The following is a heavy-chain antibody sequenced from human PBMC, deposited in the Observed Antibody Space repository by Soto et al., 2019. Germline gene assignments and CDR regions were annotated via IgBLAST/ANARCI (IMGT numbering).Heavy chain of an antibody. CDR3: ATYPRPYKWTDI. D-gene: IGHD1-20*01. CDR1: GGALTSYP. J-gene: IGHJ4*02. CDR2: IDPIVDTS. V-gene: IGHV1-69*06. Sequence: QVRLEQSGAEVKKPGSSVRVSCQASGGALTSYPIHGWRQAPGQGLEWMGVIDPIVDTSNLAENFKTRLTLTADTSTKTVYMDLTSLRSDDTAIYFCATYPRPYKWTDIWGRGTQLTVSS.